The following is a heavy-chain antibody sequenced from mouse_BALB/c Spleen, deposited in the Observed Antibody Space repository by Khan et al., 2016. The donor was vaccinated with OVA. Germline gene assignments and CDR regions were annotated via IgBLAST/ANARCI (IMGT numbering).Heavy chain of an antibody. D-gene: IGHD1-1*01. J-gene: IGHJ2*01. CDR2: IGYSGST. CDR1: GYSIPSDYA. Sequence: EVKLQESGPGLLKPSQSLSLTCPVTGYSIPSDYAWNCIRQFPGNKLEWMAYIGYSGSTTSNPSLSSRISISRDPYKNQFFLLLPSVPTEDTATYYCASVGLLLLYPDYFDYWGQGTTLTVSS. CDR3: ASVGLLLLYPDYFDY. V-gene: IGHV3-2*02.